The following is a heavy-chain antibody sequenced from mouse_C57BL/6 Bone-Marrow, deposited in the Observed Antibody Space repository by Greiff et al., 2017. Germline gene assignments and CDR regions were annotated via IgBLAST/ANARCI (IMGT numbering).Heavy chain of an antibody. D-gene: IGHD1-1*01. CDR2: ISNGGGST. CDR1: GFTFSDYY. V-gene: IGHV5-12*01. Sequence: EVKLMESGGGLVQPGGSLKLSCAASGFTFSDYYMYWVRQTPEKRLEWVAYISNGGGSTYYPDTVKGRFTISRDNAKNTLYLQMSRLKSEDTAMYYCARQGSDYYGSHFDYWGQGTTLTVSS. J-gene: IGHJ2*01. CDR3: ARQGSDYYGSHFDY.